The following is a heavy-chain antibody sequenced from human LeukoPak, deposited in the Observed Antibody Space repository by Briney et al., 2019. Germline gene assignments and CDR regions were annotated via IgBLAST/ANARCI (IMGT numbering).Heavy chain of an antibody. Sequence: GRSLRLSCAASGFTFSSYAMHWVRQAPGKGLEWVAVRSYDGSNKYYADSVKGRFTISRDNSKNTLYLQMNSLRAEDTAVYYCARDQGILTGDYYYGMDVWGKGTTVTVSS. CDR2: RSYDGSNK. V-gene: IGHV3-30*04. J-gene: IGHJ6*04. D-gene: IGHD3-9*01. CDR3: ARDQGILTGDYYYGMDV. CDR1: GFTFSSYA.